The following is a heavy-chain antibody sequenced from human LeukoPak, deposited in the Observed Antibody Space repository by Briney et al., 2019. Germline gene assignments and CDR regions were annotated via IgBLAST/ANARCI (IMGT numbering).Heavy chain of an antibody. Sequence: ASVKVSCKASGYTFTNYGITWVRQAPGQGLEWMGWISPYNGNTNYAQKVQGRVTMTTDTSTSTAYMELRSLRPDDTAVYYCATEGGWGPTDYGDHVFWGQGTLVTVSS. J-gene: IGHJ4*02. CDR2: ISPYNGNT. V-gene: IGHV1-18*01. CDR1: GYTFTNYG. CDR3: ATEGGWGPTDYGDHVF. D-gene: IGHD4-17*01.